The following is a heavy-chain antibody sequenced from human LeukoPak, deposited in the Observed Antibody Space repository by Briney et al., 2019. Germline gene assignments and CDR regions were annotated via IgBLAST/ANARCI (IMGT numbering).Heavy chain of an antibody. V-gene: IGHV1-69*05. CDR1: GGTFTSYA. D-gene: IGHD3-3*01. CDR3: ARSRYDFWSGYSSGDAFDI. Sequence: ASVKVSCKAAGGTFTSYAVSWVPQAPGQGLEWMGRIIPIFGTANYAQKFTGRVTITTDESTSTAYMELSSLRSEDTAVYYCARSRYDFWSGYSSGDAFDIWGQGTMVTASS. J-gene: IGHJ3*02. CDR2: IIPIFGTA.